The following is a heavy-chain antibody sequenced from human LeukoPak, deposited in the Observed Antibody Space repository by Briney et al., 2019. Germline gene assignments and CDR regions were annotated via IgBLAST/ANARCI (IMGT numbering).Heavy chain of an antibody. CDR2: IRYDGSNK. V-gene: IGHV3-30*02. J-gene: IGHJ4*02. CDR1: GFTFSSYG. Sequence: PGGSLRLSCAASGFTFSSYGMHWVRQAPGKGLEWVAFIRYDGSNKYYADSVKGRFTISRDNSKNTLYLQMNSLRAEDTAVYYCAKDWPYYYGSGSYCFPDYWGQGTLVTVSS. D-gene: IGHD3-10*01. CDR3: AKDWPYYYGSGSYCFPDY.